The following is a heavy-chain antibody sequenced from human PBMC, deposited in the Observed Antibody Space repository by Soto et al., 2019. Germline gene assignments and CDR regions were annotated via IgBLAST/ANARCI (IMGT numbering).Heavy chain of an antibody. J-gene: IGHJ4*02. CDR3: AREYCSSTSCYFDY. Sequence: GWSLRLSCAASGFTFSSYAMHWVRQAPGKGLEWVAVISYDGSNKYYADSVKGRFTISRDNSKNALYLQMNSLRAEDTAVYYCAREYCSSTSCYFDYWGQGTLVTAPQ. D-gene: IGHD2-2*01. CDR2: ISYDGSNK. V-gene: IGHV3-30-3*01. CDR1: GFTFSSYA.